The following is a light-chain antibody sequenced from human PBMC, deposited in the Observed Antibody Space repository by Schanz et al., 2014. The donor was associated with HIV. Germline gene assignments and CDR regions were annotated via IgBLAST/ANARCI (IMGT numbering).Light chain of an antibody. Sequence: QSALTQPASVSGSLGQSITISCTGTSSDVGSYNLVSWYQQLPGTAPKLLIFEVNKRPSGVSDRFSGSKSGYTASLTISGLQAEDEADYYCSSYTSSSTWVFGGGTKLTVL. CDR1: SSDVGSYNL. CDR3: SSYTSSSTWV. J-gene: IGLJ3*02. V-gene: IGLV2-14*02. CDR2: EVN.